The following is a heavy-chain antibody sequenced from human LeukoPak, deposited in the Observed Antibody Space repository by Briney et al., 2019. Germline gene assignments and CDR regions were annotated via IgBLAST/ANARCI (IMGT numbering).Heavy chain of an antibody. J-gene: IGHJ4*02. D-gene: IGHD5-12*01. CDR2: ISAYNGNT. Sequence: ASVKVSCKASGYTFTSYGISWVRQAPGQGLEWMGWISAYNGNTNYAQKLQGRVTMTTDTSTSTAYMELRSLRSDDTAAYYCARSHKGWRGYSGYDHRLDYWGQGTLVTVSS. CDR3: ARSHKGWRGYSGYDHRLDY. CDR1: GYTFTSYG. V-gene: IGHV1-18*01.